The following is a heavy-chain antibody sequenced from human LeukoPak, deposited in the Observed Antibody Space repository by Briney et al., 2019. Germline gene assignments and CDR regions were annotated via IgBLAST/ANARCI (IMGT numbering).Heavy chain of an antibody. Sequence: PSETLSLTCTVSGGSISSYYWSWIRQPPGKGLEWIGYIYYSGSTNYNPSLKSRVTISVDTSKNQFSLKLSSVTAADTAVYYCARDLGSRRPGTYLSYYYYMDVWGKGATVTISS. CDR3: ARDLGSRRPGTYLSYYYYMDV. CDR2: IYYSGST. J-gene: IGHJ6*03. V-gene: IGHV4-59*01. D-gene: IGHD3-10*01. CDR1: GGSISSYY.